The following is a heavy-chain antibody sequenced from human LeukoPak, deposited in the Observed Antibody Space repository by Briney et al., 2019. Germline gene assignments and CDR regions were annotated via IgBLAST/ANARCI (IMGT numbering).Heavy chain of an antibody. CDR3: AGGPMTGDWFDP. V-gene: IGHV1-46*01. D-gene: IGHD3-10*02. CDR1: GYTLTSYY. J-gene: IGHJ5*02. Sequence: GASVKVSCKASGYTLTSYYIHWVRQAPGQGLEWMGIINPRGGSTSYAQRFQGRVTMTRDTSTSTLYMELSSLRSEDTAVYYCAGGPMTGDWFDPWGQGTLVTVSS. CDR2: INPRGGST.